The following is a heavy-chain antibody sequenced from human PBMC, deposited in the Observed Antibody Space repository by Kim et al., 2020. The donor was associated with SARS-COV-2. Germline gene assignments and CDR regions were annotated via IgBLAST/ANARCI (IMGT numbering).Heavy chain of an antibody. Sequence: GGSLRLSCAASGFTFSSYGMHWVRQAPGKGLEWVAVIWYDGSNKYYADSVKGRFTISRDNSKNTLYLQMNSLRAEDTAVYYCARDPALGAIDYWGQGTLVTVSS. V-gene: IGHV3-33*01. J-gene: IGHJ4*02. CDR3: ARDPALGAIDY. D-gene: IGHD1-26*01. CDR1: GFTFSSYG. CDR2: IWYDGSNK.